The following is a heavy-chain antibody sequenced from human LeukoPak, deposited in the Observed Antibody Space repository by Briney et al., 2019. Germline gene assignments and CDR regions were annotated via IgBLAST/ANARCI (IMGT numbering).Heavy chain of an antibody. J-gene: IGHJ5*02. CDR3: ASSYYYDSRSGSVGFDP. CDR1: GYTFTSYY. V-gene: IGHV1-46*01. D-gene: IGHD3-22*01. CDR2: INPSGGST. Sequence: ASVKVSCKASGYTFTSYYMHWVRQAPGQGLEWMGIINPSGGSTSYAQKFQGRVTIIRDTSTSTVYMELSSLRSEDTPVYYCASSYYYDSRSGSVGFDPWGQGTLVTVSS.